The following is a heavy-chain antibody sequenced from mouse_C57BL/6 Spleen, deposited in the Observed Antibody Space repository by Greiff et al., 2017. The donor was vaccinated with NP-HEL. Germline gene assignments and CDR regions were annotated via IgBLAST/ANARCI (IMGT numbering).Heavy chain of an antibody. J-gene: IGHJ4*01. CDR2: ISNGGGST. Sequence: RLEWVAYISNGGGSTYYPDTVKGRFTISRDNAKNTLYLQMSRLKSEDTAMYYCAKAYYSNYYAMDYWGQGTSVTVSS. D-gene: IGHD2-5*01. V-gene: IGHV5-12*01. CDR3: AKAYYSNYYAMDY.